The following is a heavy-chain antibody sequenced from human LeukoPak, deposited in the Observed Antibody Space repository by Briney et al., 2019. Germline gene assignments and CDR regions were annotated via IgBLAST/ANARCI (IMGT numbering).Heavy chain of an antibody. J-gene: IGHJ4*02. CDR3: ARSWGYNDFDY. D-gene: IGHD5-24*01. CDR1: GGSISSYY. Sequence: SETLSLTCTVSGGSISSYYWSWIRQPPGKGLEWLGYIYYSGSTNYNPSLKSRVTISVDTSKNQFSLKLSSVTAADTAVYYCARSWGYNDFDYWGQGTLVTVSS. V-gene: IGHV4-59*01. CDR2: IYYSGST.